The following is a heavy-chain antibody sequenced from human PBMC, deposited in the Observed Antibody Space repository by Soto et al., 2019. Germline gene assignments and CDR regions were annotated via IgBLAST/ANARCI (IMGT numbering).Heavy chain of an antibody. J-gene: IGHJ4*02. CDR2: ISSSSSTI. Sequence: EVQMVESGGGLVHPGGSLSLSCKASGFSFSTYSMNWVRQAPGKGLEWVAHISSSSSTIYYRDSVKGRFTISRDNAENSLYLHMTGLRAEDTAVYFCTAEFRRWGQGPLVTVSS. V-gene: IGHV3-48*01. CDR3: TAEFRR. CDR1: GFSFSTYS.